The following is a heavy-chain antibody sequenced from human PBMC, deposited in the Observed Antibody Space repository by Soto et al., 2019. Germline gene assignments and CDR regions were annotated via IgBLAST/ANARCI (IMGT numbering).Heavy chain of an antibody. CDR1: GFTFTTYG. V-gene: IGHV3-30*18. J-gene: IGHJ4*02. CDR3: AKDRSSSWYYFDY. D-gene: IGHD6-13*01. CDR2: ISYEGSKK. Sequence: QVQLVESGGGVVQPGGSLRLSCAASGFTFTTYGMHWVRQAPGKGLKWVAGISYEGSKKYYADSVKGRFTLSRDNSKNTLYLQMSSLRAEDTAVYYCAKDRSSSWYYFDYWGQGTLVTVSS.